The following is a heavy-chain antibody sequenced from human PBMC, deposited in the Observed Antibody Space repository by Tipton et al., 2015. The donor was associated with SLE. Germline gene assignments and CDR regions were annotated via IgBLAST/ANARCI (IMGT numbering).Heavy chain of an antibody. D-gene: IGHD2-8*02. V-gene: IGHV3-7*03. J-gene: IGHJ4*02. CDR2: IKQDGSEK. CDR1: GFTFSSYW. CDR3: ARSYCTGGVCYKGAFDY. Sequence: GSLRLSCAASGFTFSSYWMSWVRQAPGKGLEWVANIKQDGSEKYYVDSVKGRFTISRDNAKNSLYLQMNSLRSDDTAVYYCARSYCTGGVCYKGAFDYWGQGTLVTVSS.